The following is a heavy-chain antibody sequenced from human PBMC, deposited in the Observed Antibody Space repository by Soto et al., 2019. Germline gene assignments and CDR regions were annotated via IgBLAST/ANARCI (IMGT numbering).Heavy chain of an antibody. D-gene: IGHD1-26*01. CDR3: ARALPWELPPTAYGMDV. CDR2: INPSGGST. J-gene: IGHJ6*02. V-gene: IGHV1-46*01. CDR1: GYTFTSYY. Sequence: ASVKVSCKASGYTFTSYYMHWVRQAPGQGLEWMGIINPSGGSTSYAQKFQGRVTMTRDTSTSTVYMELSSLRSEDTAVYYCARALPWELPPTAYGMDVWGQGTTVTVSS.